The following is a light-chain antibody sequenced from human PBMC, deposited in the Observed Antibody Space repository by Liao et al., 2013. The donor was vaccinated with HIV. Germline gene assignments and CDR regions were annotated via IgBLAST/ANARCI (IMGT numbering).Light chain of an antibody. CDR3: QAWDSSTV. Sequence: SYELTQPPSVSVSPGQTASITCSGDKVGDKYACWYQQKPGQSPVLVIYQDSKRPSGIPERFSGSNSGNTATLTISGIQAMDEADYYCQAWDSSTVFGTGTKVTVL. CDR2: QDS. J-gene: IGLJ1*01. V-gene: IGLV3-1*01. CDR1: KVGDKY.